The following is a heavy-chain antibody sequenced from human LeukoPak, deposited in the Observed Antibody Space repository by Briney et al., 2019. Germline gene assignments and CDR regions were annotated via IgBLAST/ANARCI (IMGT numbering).Heavy chain of an antibody. J-gene: IGHJ4*02. V-gene: IGHV1-2*02. D-gene: IGHD4-11*01. CDR3: ARQDRVDYSNLGEY. CDR2: INPNTGDT. Sequence: ASVKVSCKASGYTLTDYYMHWVRQAPGQGLEWMGWINPNTGDTNYAQKFQGRVTMTRDTSISTAYMELSRLSSDDTAVYYCARQDRVDYSNLGEYWGQGTLVTVSS. CDR1: GYTLTDYY.